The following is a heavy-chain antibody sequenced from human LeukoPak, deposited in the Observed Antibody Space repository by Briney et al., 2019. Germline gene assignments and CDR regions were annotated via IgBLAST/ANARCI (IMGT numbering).Heavy chain of an antibody. Sequence: PGRSLRLSCAASGFTFSNYGMHWVRQAPGKGLEWVAIIWSDGNNKYYADSVEGRFTISRDTSKNTLFLQMNSLRAEDTAVYYCARGQPGVAAAGNLDYWGQGTLVTVSS. CDR1: GFTFSNYG. CDR3: ARGQPGVAAAGNLDY. CDR2: IWSDGNNK. V-gene: IGHV3-33*08. D-gene: IGHD6-13*01. J-gene: IGHJ4*02.